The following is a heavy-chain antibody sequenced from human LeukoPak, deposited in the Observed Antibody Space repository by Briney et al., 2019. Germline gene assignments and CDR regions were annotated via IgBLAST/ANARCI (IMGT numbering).Heavy chain of an antibody. CDR3: VKDLGGNYDY. J-gene: IGHJ4*02. CDR1: GFTFSNYT. Sequence: GGSLRLSCAASGFTFSNYTMNWVRQTPGKGLEWVSSISTSSTHIYYADSVKGRFTITRDNAKNSLFLQMNSLRVDDTAVYYCVKDLGGNYDYWGQGTLVTVSS. V-gene: IGHV3-21*01. D-gene: IGHD1-7*01. CDR2: ISTSSTHI.